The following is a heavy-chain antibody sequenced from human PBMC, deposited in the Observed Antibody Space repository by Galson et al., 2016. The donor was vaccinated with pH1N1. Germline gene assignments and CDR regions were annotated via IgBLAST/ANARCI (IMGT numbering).Heavy chain of an antibody. Sequence: SLRLSCAASGFKFSITGMHWVRQAPGKGLEWVTVISYDGRNKQYADSVKGRFTISRDNAKNSLYLQMNSLRVEDTAVYYCARALWSVHPGTSDHWGQGTLVTVSS. V-gene: IGHV3-30*03. CDR3: ARALWSVHPGTSDH. D-gene: IGHD1-1*01. CDR1: GFKFSITG. CDR2: ISYDGRNK. J-gene: IGHJ1*01.